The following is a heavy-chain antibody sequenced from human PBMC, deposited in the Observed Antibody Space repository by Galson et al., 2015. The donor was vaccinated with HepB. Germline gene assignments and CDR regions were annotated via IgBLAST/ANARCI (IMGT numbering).Heavy chain of an antibody. Sequence: SVKVSCKASGYTFTSYDINWVRQATGQGLEWMGWMNPNSGNTGYAQKFQGRVTMTRNTSISTAYMELSSLRSEDTAVYYCARGSVYCSSTSCYTAWFDPWGQGTLVTVSS. CDR2: MNPNSGNT. CDR1: GYTFTSYD. CDR3: ARGSVYCSSTSCYTAWFDP. J-gene: IGHJ5*02. D-gene: IGHD2-2*02. V-gene: IGHV1-8*01.